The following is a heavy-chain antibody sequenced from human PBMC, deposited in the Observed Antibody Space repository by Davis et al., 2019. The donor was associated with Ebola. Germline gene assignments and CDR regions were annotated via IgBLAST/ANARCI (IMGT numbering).Heavy chain of an antibody. CDR2: IIPILGIA. V-gene: IGHV1-69*04. Sequence: AASVKVSCKASGDTFSSYAISWVRQAPGQGLEWMGRIIPILGIANYAQKFQGRVTITADKSTSTAYMELSSLRSEDTAVYYCARERVPADPNWFDPWGQGTLVTVSS. CDR1: GDTFSSYA. D-gene: IGHD2-2*01. J-gene: IGHJ5*02. CDR3: ARERVPADPNWFDP.